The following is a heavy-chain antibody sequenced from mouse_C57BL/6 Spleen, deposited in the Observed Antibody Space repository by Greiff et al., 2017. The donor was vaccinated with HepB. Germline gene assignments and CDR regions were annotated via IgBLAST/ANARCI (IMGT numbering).Heavy chain of an antibody. CDR2: IYPGSGNT. Sequence: VKLQESGPELVKPGASVKISCKASGYSFTSYYIHWVKQRPGQGLEWIGWIYPGSGNTKYNEKFKGKATLTADTSSSTAYMQLSSLTSEDSAVYYCARNHYSNYDYAMDYWGQGTSVTVSS. CDR3: ARNHYSNYDYAMDY. D-gene: IGHD2-5*01. V-gene: IGHV1-66*01. J-gene: IGHJ4*01. CDR1: GYSFTSYY.